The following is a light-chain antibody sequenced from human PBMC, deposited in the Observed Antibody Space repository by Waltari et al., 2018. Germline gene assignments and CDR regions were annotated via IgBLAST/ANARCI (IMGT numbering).Light chain of an antibody. V-gene: IGKV3-15*01. J-gene: IGKJ1*01. CDR3: PQYNDWPPWT. Sequence: DIVMTQSPATLSVSPGERATLSCRASQSVFSNLAWYQQKPGQAPRLLIFGAYTRATDIPGRFSGSGSGTEFTLTISSLQSEDAAVYYCPQYNDWPPWTFGQGTTVEIK. CDR1: QSVFSN. CDR2: GAY.